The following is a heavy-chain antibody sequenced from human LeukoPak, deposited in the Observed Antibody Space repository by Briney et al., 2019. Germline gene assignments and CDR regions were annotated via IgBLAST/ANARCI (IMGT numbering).Heavy chain of an antibody. D-gene: IGHD5-18*01. CDR2: IITIFGTA. J-gene: IGHJ4*02. CDR1: GGTFSSYA. V-gene: IGHV1-69*01. Sequence: SVKVSCKASGGTFSSYAISWVRQAPGQGLEWMGGIITIFGTANYAQKFQGRVTITADESTSTAYMELSSLRSEDTAVYYCAREDGVDTASYFDYWGQGTLVTVSS. CDR3: AREDGVDTASYFDY.